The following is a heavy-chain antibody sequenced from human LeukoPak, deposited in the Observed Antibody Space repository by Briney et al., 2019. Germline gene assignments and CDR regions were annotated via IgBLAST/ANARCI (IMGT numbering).Heavy chain of an antibody. CDR1: GFTVSSNY. J-gene: IGHJ4*02. Sequence: GGSLRLSCAASGFTVSSNYMSWVRQAPGKGLEWVSLIYSGGSTYYADSVKGRFTISRDNSKNTLYLQMNSLRAEDTAVYYCAKVAPRSMIVVVIPRYFDYWGQGTLVTVSS. D-gene: IGHD3-22*01. V-gene: IGHV3-53*01. CDR3: AKVAPRSMIVVVIPRYFDY. CDR2: IYSGGST.